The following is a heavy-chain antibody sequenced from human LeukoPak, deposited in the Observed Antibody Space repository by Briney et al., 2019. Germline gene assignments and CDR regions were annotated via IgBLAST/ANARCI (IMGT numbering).Heavy chain of an antibody. Sequence: GGSLRLSCAASGFTFSSYEMNWVRQAPGKGLEWVSYISSSGSTIYYADSVKGRFTISRDNAKNSLYLQMNSLRAEDTAVYYCARDISSATTRELGWWGQGTLVTVSS. CDR1: GFTFSSYE. J-gene: IGHJ4*02. CDR2: ISSSGSTI. V-gene: IGHV3-48*03. CDR3: ARDISSATTRELGW. D-gene: IGHD5-24*01.